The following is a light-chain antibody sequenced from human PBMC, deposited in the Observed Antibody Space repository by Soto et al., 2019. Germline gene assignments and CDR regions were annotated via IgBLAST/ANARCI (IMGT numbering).Light chain of an antibody. CDR2: GAS. Sequence: IVLTQSPCTLSLSPGERATLSCRASQSVSSSYLAWYQQKPGQAPRLLIYGASSRATGIPDRFSGSGSGTDFTLTISRLEPEDFAVYYCQQYGNSPITFGQGTRLEIK. CDR1: QSVSSSY. CDR3: QQYGNSPIT. J-gene: IGKJ5*01. V-gene: IGKV3-20*01.